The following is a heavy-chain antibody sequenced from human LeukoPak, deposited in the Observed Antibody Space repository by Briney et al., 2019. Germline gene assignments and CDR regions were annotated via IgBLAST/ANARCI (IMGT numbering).Heavy chain of an antibody. Sequence: GASVKVSCKASGYTFTGYYMHWVRQAPGQGLEWMGWINPNSGGTNYAQKFQGRVTMTRDTSISTAYMELSRLRSDDTAVYYCAREGNPSGIRAYNWFDPWGQGTLVTVSS. V-gene: IGHV1-2*02. CDR3: AREGNPSGIRAYNWFDP. J-gene: IGHJ5*02. D-gene: IGHD3-10*01. CDR2: INPNSGGT. CDR1: GYTFTGYY.